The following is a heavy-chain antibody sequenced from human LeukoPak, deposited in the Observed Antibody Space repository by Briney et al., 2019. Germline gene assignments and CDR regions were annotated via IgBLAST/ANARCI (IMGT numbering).Heavy chain of an antibody. CDR1: GFTFSRYD. D-gene: IGHD5-12*01. J-gene: IGHJ4*02. Sequence: GGSLRLTCAASGFTFSRYDMNWVRQAPGKGLEWVSHITTSSTTIYYADSLKGRFTISRDNSKDTLYLQMNSLRAEDTALYYCAQDYSGYDLSAGYWGQGTLVTVSS. V-gene: IGHV3-48*01. CDR2: ITTSSTTI. CDR3: AQDYSGYDLSAGY.